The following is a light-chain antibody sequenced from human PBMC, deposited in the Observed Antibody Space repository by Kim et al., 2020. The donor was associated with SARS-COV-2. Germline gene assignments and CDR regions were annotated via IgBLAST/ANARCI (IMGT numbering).Light chain of an antibody. Sequence: SYELTQPPSVSVSPGQTASITCSGDKLGDKYACWYQQKPGQSPVLVIYQDSKRPSGIPERFSGSNSGNTATLTISGTQAMDKADYYCQAWDSSTAAHVFG. J-gene: IGLJ1*01. CDR1: KLGDKY. CDR2: QDS. V-gene: IGLV3-1*01. CDR3: QAWDSSTAAHV.